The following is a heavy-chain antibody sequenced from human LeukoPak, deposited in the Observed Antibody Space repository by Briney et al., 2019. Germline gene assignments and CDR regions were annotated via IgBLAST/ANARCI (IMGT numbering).Heavy chain of an antibody. CDR2: INTGGSST. Sequence: GGSLRLSCTASGFTFSTYCMHWVRQAPGKGLVWVSHINTGGSSTYYADSVKGRFTISRDNAKNTLYLQMNSLRAVDTAVYYCARRAGGLARNNWFDPWGQGTLVTVSS. J-gene: IGHJ5*02. V-gene: IGHV3-74*01. CDR1: GFTFSTYC. CDR3: ARRAGGLARNNWFDP. D-gene: IGHD3-16*01.